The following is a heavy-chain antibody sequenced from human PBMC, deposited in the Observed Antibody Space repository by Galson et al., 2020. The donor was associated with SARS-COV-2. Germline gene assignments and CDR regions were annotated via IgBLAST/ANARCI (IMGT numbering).Heavy chain of an antibody. J-gene: IGHJ1*01. CDR1: GFTFGDYA. Sequence: GESLKISCTTSGFTFGDYAISWVRQAPGKGLEWVGFVRSKASGGTTEYAASVKGRFTISRDESKSIAYLQMNRLQTEDTALYYCTSSYDSSGYYPGYFQNWGQGTLVTVSS. D-gene: IGHD3-22*01. CDR3: TSSYDSSGYYPGYFQN. CDR2: VRSKASGGTT. V-gene: IGHV3-49*04.